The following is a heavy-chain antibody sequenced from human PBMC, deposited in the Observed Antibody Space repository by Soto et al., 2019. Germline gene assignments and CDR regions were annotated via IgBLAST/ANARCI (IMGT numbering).Heavy chain of an antibody. CDR1: GGSFSGYY. D-gene: IGHD3-16*02. Sequence: SETLSLTCAVSGGSFSGYYWSWIRQPPGKGLEWIGYIYYSGSTNYNPSLKSRVTIPVDTSKNQFSLKLSSVTAADTAVYYCARQFYDDYIWGSYRQHAFDIWGQGTMVTVSS. CDR2: IYYSGST. CDR3: ARQFYDDYIWGSYRQHAFDI. J-gene: IGHJ3*02. V-gene: IGHV4-59*08.